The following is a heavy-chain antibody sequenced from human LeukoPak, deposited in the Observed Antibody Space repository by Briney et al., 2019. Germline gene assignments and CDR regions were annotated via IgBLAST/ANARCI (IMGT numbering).Heavy chain of an antibody. CDR1: GGSISSGDYY. CDR2: IYDSGST. CDR3: ARGHRSDIYYYYYGMDV. D-gene: IGHD1-14*01. J-gene: IGHJ6*02. V-gene: IGHV4-39*01. Sequence: SQTLSLTCTVSGGSISSGDYYWSWIRQPPGKGLEWIGSIYDSGSTYYNPSLKSRVTISVDTSKNQFSLKLNSVTAADTAVYYCARGHRSDIYYYYYGMDVWGQGTTVTVSS.